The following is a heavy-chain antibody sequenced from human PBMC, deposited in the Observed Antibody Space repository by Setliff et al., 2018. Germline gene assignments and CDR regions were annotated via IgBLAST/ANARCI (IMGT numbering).Heavy chain of an antibody. CDR2: INPNSGGT. CDR3: ARLLAGTGGFFYYGVDV. CDR1: GYTFTGYY. D-gene: IGHD6-19*01. J-gene: IGHJ6*02. V-gene: IGHV1-2*04. Sequence: ASVKVSCKASGYTFTGYYMHWVRQAPGQGLEWMGWINPNSGGTNYAQKFQGWVTMTRDTSISTAYMELSRLRSDDTAAYYCARLLAGTGGFFYYGVDVWGQGTTVTVS.